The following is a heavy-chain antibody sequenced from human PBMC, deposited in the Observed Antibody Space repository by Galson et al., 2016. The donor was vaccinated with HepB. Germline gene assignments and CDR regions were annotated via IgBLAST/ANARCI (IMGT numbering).Heavy chain of an antibody. V-gene: IGHV3-30-3*01. J-gene: IGHJ5*02. CDR2: ISYGGSNE. D-gene: IGHD3-22*01. Sequence: SLRLSCAASGFNFATYAMHWVRQAPGKGLEWLAVISYGGSNENYADSVKGRFSISRDNSKNMVYLQMNGLRPEDTAVYYCARDFGEEPGSSDYTSWGQGTLLIVSS. CDR3: ARDFGEEPGSSDYTS. CDR1: GFNFATYA.